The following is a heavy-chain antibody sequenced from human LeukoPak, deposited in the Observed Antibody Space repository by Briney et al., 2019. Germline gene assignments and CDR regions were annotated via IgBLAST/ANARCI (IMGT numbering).Heavy chain of an antibody. J-gene: IGHJ4*02. CDR2: IYPGDSDT. D-gene: IGHD3-10*01. Sequence: GESLKISCKGSGYSFTSYWIGWVRQMPGKGLECMGIIYPGDSDTRYSPSFQGQVTISADKSISTAYLQWSSLKASDTAMYYCARHGQWFGDLSHLDYWGQGTLVTVSS. CDR3: ARHGQWFGDLSHLDY. CDR1: GYSFTSYW. V-gene: IGHV5-51*01.